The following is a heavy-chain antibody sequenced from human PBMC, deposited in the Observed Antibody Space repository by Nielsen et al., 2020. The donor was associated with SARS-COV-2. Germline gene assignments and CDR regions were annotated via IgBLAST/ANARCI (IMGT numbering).Heavy chain of an antibody. Sequence: GGSLRLSCAASGFTFSNAWMSWVRQAPGKGLEWVGRIKSKTDGGTTDYAAPVKGRFTISRDDSKNTLYLQMNSLKTEDTAVYYCARDLRGASSRHLYQLLPYYYYGMDVWGQGTTVTVSS. CDR3: ARDLRGASSRHLYQLLPYYYYGMDV. CDR2: IKSKTDGGTT. D-gene: IGHD2-2*01. V-gene: IGHV3-15*01. J-gene: IGHJ6*02. CDR1: GFTFSNAW.